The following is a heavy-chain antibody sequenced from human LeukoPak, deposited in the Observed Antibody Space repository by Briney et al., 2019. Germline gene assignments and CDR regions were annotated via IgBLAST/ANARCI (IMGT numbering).Heavy chain of an antibody. V-gene: IGHV5-51*01. CDR1: GYSFTNYW. Sequence: GESLKISCKGSGYSFTNYWIGWVRQMPGKGLEWMGIIYPGDSHTRYSPSFEGQVTISADKSISTAYLQWSSLKASDTAMYCCARQPNPDFDYWGQGTLVTVSS. J-gene: IGHJ4*02. CDR2: IYPGDSHT. CDR3: ARQPNPDFDY.